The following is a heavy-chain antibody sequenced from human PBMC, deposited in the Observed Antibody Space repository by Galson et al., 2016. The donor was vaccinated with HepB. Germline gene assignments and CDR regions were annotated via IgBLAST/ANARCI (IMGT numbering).Heavy chain of an antibody. V-gene: IGHV3-7*01. CDR3: AKTWSRGLDY. CDR2: INQDGSIT. Sequence: SLRLSFAASGFSFSSYWMTWLRQAPGKGPEWVANINQDGSITQYVDSVRGRLTVSRDNAKNSLYLQMNSLRAEDTAVYYCAKTWSRGLDYWGQGSLVIVSS. J-gene: IGHJ4*02. CDR1: GFSFSSYW. D-gene: IGHD3-3*01.